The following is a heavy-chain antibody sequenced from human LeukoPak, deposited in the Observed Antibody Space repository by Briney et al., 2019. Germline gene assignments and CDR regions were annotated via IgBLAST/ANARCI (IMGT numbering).Heavy chain of an antibody. CDR3: AKDLDGFDY. J-gene: IGHJ4*02. CDR2: IIASGGHT. D-gene: IGHD5-24*01. Sequence: GGSLRLSCAASGFTFSNYAMSWVRQAPGKGLEWVSSIIASGGHTYYADSVKGRFTISRDNSKNTLYLQMNSLRAEDTAVYYCAKDLDGFDYWGQGTLVTVSS. CDR1: GFTFSNYA. V-gene: IGHV3-23*01.